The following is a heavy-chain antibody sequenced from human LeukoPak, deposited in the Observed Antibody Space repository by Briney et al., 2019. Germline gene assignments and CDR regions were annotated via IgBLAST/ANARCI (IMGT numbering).Heavy chain of an antibody. CDR2: INPHNGNT. J-gene: IGHJ4*02. Sequence: ASVKVSCKASGYTFTTYGISWVRQAPGQGLEWMGWINPHNGNTKYAQKFQGRVTMTTDTSTSTAYMEVRSLRSDDTAVYYCAREIFGNFDYWGQGHLVTVSS. CDR3: AREIFGNFDY. D-gene: IGHD3-10*01. CDR1: GYTFTTYG. V-gene: IGHV1-18*01.